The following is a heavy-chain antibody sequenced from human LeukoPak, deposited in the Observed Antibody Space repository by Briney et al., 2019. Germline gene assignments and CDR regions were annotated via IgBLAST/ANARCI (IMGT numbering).Heavy chain of an antibody. CDR3: TRRFLEWFGYMDV. J-gene: IGHJ6*03. CDR2: IRSRSFGGTT. D-gene: IGHD3-3*01. CDR1: GFSLGDYT. Sequence: GGSLRLSCTVSGFSLGDYTMYWFRQVPGEGLVWLGFIRSRSFGGTTQYAASVKGRFTIARDDSKGVAYLQINSLKIEDTAVYYCTRRFLEWFGYMDVWGKGTTVTVSS. V-gene: IGHV3-49*03.